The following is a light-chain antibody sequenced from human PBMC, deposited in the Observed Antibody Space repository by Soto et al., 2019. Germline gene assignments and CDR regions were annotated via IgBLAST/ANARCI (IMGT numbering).Light chain of an antibody. CDR3: QQYKRYSRT. CDR2: EAS. V-gene: IGKV1-5*03. CDR1: QSISSR. Sequence: DIQMTQSPSTLSASVGDRVTITCRASQSISSRLAWYQQNPGKAPNLLSYEASSYESGGPSGFSGSGSGTEFTLTISSLQPDDFETYYCQQYKRYSRTFGQGTKVEIK. J-gene: IGKJ1*01.